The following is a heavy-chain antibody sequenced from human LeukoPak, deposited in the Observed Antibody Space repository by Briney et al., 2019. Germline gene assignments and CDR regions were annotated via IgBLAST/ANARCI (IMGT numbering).Heavy chain of an antibody. CDR1: GFTVSSNY. CDR3: ARGNSEYYYDSSEGDY. V-gene: IGHV3-21*01. CDR2: ISSSSSYI. D-gene: IGHD3-22*01. J-gene: IGHJ4*02. Sequence: PGGSLRLSCAASGFTVSSNYMSWVRQAPGKGLEWVSSISSSSSYIYYADSVKGRFTISRDNAKNSLYLQMNSLRAEDTAVYYCARGNSEYYYDSSEGDYWGQGTLVTVS.